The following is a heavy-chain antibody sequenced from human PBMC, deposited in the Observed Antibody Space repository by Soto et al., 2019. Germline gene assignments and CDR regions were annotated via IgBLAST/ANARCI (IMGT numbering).Heavy chain of an antibody. Sequence: SETLSLTCTVSGGSISSSSYYWGWIRQPPGKGLEWIGSIYYSGSTYYNPSPKSRVTISVDTSKNQFSLKLSSVTAADTAVYYCARHPSSSYCSSTSCNHDAFDIWGQGTMVTVSS. CDR1: GGSISSSSYY. J-gene: IGHJ3*02. D-gene: IGHD2-2*01. V-gene: IGHV4-39*01. CDR2: IYYSGST. CDR3: ARHPSSSYCSSTSCNHDAFDI.